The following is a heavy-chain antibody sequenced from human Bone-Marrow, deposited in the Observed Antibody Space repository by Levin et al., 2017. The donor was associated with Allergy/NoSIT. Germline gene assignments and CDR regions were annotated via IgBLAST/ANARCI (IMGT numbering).Heavy chain of an antibody. V-gene: IGHV3-48*03. J-gene: IGHJ3*01. CDR3: ARGDKLLALDF. D-gene: IGHD3-10*01. CDR1: GFIFKNYE. Sequence: GESLKISCAASGFIFKNYEMNWVRQAPGKGLEWVSYISGSGNIKYYEDSVKGRFSISRDNAQSSVELQMNSLRVDDTGIYYCARGDKLLALDFWGQGSLVTVAS. CDR2: ISGSGNIK.